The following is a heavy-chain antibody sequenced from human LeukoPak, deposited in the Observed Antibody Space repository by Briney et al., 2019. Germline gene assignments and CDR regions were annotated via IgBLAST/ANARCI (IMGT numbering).Heavy chain of an antibody. D-gene: IGHD4-4*01. J-gene: IGHJ4*02. V-gene: IGHV4-39*01. CDR3: ARTLQSGHSDY. CDR1: GGSISSSSYY. Sequence: PSETLSLTCTVSGGSISSSSYYWGWIRQPPGKGLEWIGSIYYSGSTYYNPSLKSRVTISVDTSKNQFSLKLSSVTAADTAVYYCARTLQSGHSDYWGQGTLVTVSS. CDR2: IYYSGST.